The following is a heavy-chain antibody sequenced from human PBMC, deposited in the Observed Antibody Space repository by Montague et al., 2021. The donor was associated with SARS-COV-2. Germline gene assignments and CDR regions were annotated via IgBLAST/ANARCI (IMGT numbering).Heavy chain of an antibody. CDR2: IFYSGST. Sequence: SETLSLTCTVSFGSISIYYRSWIRQPPGKGLEWIGFIFYSGSTKYNPSLKRRVSISLDTSKNQFSLKLSSVTAADTAVYYCARQDAWAYCGDECYRGWFDSWGQGTLVTVSS. J-gene: IGHJ5*01. CDR1: FGSISIYY. D-gene: IGHD2-21*01. V-gene: IGHV4-59*01. CDR3: ARQDAWAYCGDECYRGWFDS.